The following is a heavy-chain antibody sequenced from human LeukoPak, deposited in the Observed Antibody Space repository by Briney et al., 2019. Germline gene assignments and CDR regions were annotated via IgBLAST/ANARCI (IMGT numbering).Heavy chain of an antibody. J-gene: IGHJ5*02. CDR1: GDSVSSNSAA. V-gene: IGHV6-1*01. CDR3: ARDSWWNDCWFDP. Sequence: SQTLSLTCAISGDSVSSNSAAWNWIRQSPSRGLEWRGSTYYRAKWYNDHAVSVKSRITINPETSKNQFSLQVNSVTPEDTAVYYCARDSWWNDCWFDPWGEGTVVSVSS. D-gene: IGHD1-1*01. CDR2: TYYRAKWYN.